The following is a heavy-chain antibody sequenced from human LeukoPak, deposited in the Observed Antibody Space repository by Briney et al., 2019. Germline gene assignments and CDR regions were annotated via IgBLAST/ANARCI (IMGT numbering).Heavy chain of an antibody. Sequence: GGSLRLSCAASAFTFSSYSMNWVRQAPGKGLEWVSFISTSSSYIHYADSVKGRFTISRDNAKNSLYLQMNNLRAEDTAVYYCARFIAAPYYFDYWGRGTLVTVSS. CDR3: ARFIAAPYYFDY. J-gene: IGHJ4*02. V-gene: IGHV3-21*01. D-gene: IGHD6-13*01. CDR1: AFTFSSYS. CDR2: ISTSSSYI.